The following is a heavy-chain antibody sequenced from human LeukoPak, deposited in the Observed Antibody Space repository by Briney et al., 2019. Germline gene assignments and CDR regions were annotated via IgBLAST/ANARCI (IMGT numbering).Heavy chain of an antibody. Sequence: PGGSLRLSCVASASTFSSHAISWVRQAPGKGLEWVSAVSGGRRNTYYADSVKGRFTVSRDNSPNTLYLQMNSLRGEDTAVYYSAKILFFPESEPIDSWGQGTLVTVSS. V-gene: IGHV3-23*01. CDR1: ASTFSSHA. D-gene: IGHD3-3*01. CDR2: VSGGRRNT. CDR3: AKILFFPESEPIDS. J-gene: IGHJ4*02.